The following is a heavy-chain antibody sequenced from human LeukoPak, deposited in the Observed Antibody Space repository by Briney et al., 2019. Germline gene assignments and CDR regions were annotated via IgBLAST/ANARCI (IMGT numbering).Heavy chain of an antibody. Sequence: GGSLRLSCAASGLTFSSYAMSWVRQAPGKGLEWVSAISGSGGSTYYADSVKGRFTISRDNSKNTLYLQMNSLRAEDTAVYYCAKELAPRELLSDSVYYFDYWAREPWSPSPQ. CDR2: ISGSGGST. CDR1: GLTFSSYA. J-gene: IGHJ4*02. CDR3: AKELAPRELLSDSVYYFDY. D-gene: IGHD1-26*01. V-gene: IGHV3-23*01.